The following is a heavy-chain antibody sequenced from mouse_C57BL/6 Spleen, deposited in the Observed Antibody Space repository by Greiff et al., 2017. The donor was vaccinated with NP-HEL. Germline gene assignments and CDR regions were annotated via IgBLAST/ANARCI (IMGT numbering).Heavy chain of an antibody. Sequence: VQLVESGAELARPGASVKMSCKASGYTFTSYTMHWVKQRPGQGLEWIGYINPSSGYTKYNQKFKDKATLTADKSFSTAYMQLSSLTSEDSAVYYCARFPITTVVATRYAMDYWGQGTSVTVSS. V-gene: IGHV1-4*01. CDR3: ARFPITTVVATRYAMDY. CDR2: INPSSGYT. CDR1: GYTFTSYT. D-gene: IGHD1-1*01. J-gene: IGHJ4*01.